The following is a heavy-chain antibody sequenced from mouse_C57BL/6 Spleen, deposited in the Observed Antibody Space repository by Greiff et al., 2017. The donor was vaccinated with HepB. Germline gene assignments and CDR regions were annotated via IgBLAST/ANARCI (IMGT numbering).Heavy chain of an antibody. CDR2: INPSSGYT. J-gene: IGHJ4*01. V-gene: IGHV1-4*01. CDR1: GYTFTSYT. Sequence: QVQLKQSGAELARPGASVKMSCKASGYTFTSYTMHWVKQRPGQGLEWIGYINPSSGYTKYNQKFKDKATLTADKSSSTAYMQLSSLTSEDSAVYYCARDDYDEGDAMDYWGQGTSVTVSS. D-gene: IGHD2-4*01. CDR3: ARDDYDEGDAMDY.